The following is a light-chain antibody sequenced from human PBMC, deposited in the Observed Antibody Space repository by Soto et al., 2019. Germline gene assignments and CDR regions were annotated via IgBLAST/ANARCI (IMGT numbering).Light chain of an antibody. V-gene: IGKV1-16*01. CDR3: QQCNSYPWP. CDR2: AAS. CDR1: QDISNY. J-gene: IGKJ1*01. Sequence: HISQNQSSLSASVGDRVTITCQASQDISNYLNLYQQKPGKAPKVLIFAASILESGVPSRFSGSGSGTEFTLTISSLQPDDFATYYCQQCNSYPWPFGQRTNADTK.